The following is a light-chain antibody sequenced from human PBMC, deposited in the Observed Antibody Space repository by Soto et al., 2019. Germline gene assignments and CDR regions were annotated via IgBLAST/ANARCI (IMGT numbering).Light chain of an antibody. CDR3: EQFNNYPT. J-gene: IGKJ5*01. CDR1: QGISSA. CDR2: DAS. V-gene: IGKV1D-13*01. Sequence: IQLSQSPSSLSASVGDRVTITCRASQGISSALAWYQQKPGKAPKLLIYDASSLESGVPSRFSGSGSGTDFTLTISSLQPEDFATYYCEQFNNYPTFGQGTRLEIK.